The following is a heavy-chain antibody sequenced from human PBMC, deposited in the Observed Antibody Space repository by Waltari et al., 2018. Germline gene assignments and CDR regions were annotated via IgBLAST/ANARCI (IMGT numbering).Heavy chain of an antibody. CDR1: GGSFSGYY. CDR2: INHSGST. CDR3: ARGAFLRFLEWAYYYYYMDV. J-gene: IGHJ6*03. V-gene: IGHV4-34*01. D-gene: IGHD3-3*01. Sequence: QVQLQQWGAGLLKPSETLSLTCAVYGGSFSGYYWSWIRQPTGKGREWIGEINHSGSTNYNPSLKSRVTISVDTSKNQFSLKLSSVTAADTAVYYCARGAFLRFLEWAYYYYYMDVWGKGTTVTISS.